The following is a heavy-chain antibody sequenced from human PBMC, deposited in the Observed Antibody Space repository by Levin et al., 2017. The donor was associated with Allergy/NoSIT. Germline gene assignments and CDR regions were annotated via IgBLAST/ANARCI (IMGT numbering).Heavy chain of an antibody. V-gene: IGHV3-23*01. J-gene: IGHJ4*02. CDR1: GFTFSTNP. CDR3: VQGGGYCGGDCFFYFDN. Sequence: GESLKISCAASGFTFSTNPMSWVRQAPGKGLEWVSGISGSGESTYYADSVKGRFTISRDNSKNTLYLQMNSLRAEDTAVFYCVQGGGYCGGDCFFYFDNWGQGTLVTVSS. D-gene: IGHD2-21*02. CDR2: ISGSGEST.